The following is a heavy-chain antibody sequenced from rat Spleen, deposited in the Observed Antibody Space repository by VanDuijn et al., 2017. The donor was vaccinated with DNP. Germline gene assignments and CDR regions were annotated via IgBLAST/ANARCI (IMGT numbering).Heavy chain of an antibody. CDR2: IWGHGST. CDR3: VREAFGVDY. J-gene: IGHJ2*01. CDR1: GFSLTNYG. Sequence: QVQLRESGPVLVQASETLSLTCTVSGFSLTNYGVIWVRQSPGKGLEWLGIIWGHGSTDYSSTLKSRLSINRDTSRSQVFLRMNSLQTEDTAIYYCVREAFGVDYWGQGVMVTVSS. V-gene: IGHV2S75*01. D-gene: IGHD4-3*01.